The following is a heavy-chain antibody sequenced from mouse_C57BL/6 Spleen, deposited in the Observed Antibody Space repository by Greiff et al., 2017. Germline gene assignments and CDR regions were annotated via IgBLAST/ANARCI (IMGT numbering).Heavy chain of an antibody. CDR2: FYPGSGSI. D-gene: IGHD2-3*01. J-gene: IGHJ2*01. CDR1: GYTFTEYT. Sequence: VKLQESGAELVKPGASVKLSCKASGYTFTEYTIHWVKQRSGQGLEWIGWFYPGSGSIKYNEKFKDKATLTADKSSITVYMELSRLTSEDSAVYFCARHEEGYYLFDYWGQGTTLTVSS. V-gene: IGHV1-62-2*01. CDR3: ARHEEGYYLFDY.